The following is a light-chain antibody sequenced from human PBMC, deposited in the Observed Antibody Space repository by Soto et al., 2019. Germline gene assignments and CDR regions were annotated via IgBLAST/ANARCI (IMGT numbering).Light chain of an antibody. CDR3: CSYAGSYTFVV. CDR1: SSDVGGYNY. J-gene: IGLJ2*01. Sequence: QSALTQPRSVSGSPGQSVTISCTGTSSDVGGYNYVSWYQQHPGKAPKLMIYDVSKRPSGVPDRFSGSKSGNTGYLTISGLQAEDEADYYCCSYAGSYTFVVFGGGTKLTVL. CDR2: DVS. V-gene: IGLV2-11*01.